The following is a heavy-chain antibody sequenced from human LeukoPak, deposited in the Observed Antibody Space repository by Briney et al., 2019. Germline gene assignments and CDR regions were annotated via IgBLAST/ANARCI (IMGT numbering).Heavy chain of an antibody. D-gene: IGHD7-27*01. Sequence: GGSLRLSCAASGFTFSSQLMHWVRQAQGTGLVWVSSVKSDGTDTNYADSVKGRFTISRDNSKNAVSLQMNSLRAEDTAVNYCAKENWALVYWGQGTLVSVSS. V-gene: IGHV3-74*01. CDR1: GFTFSSQL. CDR3: AKENWALVY. CDR2: VKSDGTDT. J-gene: IGHJ4*02.